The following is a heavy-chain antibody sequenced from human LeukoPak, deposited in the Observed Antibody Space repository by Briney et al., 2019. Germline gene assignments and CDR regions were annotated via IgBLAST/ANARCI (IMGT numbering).Heavy chain of an antibody. CDR3: ARGGLRGYSYGHFDY. J-gene: IGHJ4*02. V-gene: IGHV4-30-4*07. CDR1: GGSISSGGYS. D-gene: IGHD5-18*01. CDR2: IYYSGST. Sequence: PSQTLSLTCAVSGGSISSGGYSWSWIRQPPGKGLEWIGYIYYSGSTYYNPSLKSRVTISVDTSKNQFSLKLSSVTAADTAVYYCARGGLRGYSYGHFDYWGQGTLVTVSS.